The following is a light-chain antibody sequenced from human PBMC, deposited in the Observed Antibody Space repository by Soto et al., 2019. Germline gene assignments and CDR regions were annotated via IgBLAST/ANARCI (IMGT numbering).Light chain of an antibody. Sequence: QSALTQPASVSGSPGQSITISCTGTSSDVGGYNYVSWYQQHPGKAPKLMIYEVSYRPSGVSNRFSGSKSGNRASLTISGLQADDEADYYCSSYSSGTSLCVFGTGTQLTVL. J-gene: IGLJ7*01. CDR3: SSYSSGTSLCV. CDR2: EVS. V-gene: IGLV2-14*01. CDR1: SSDVGGYNY.